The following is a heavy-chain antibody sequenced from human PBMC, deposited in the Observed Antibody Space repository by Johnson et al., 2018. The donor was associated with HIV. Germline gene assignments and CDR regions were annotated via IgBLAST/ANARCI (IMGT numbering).Heavy chain of an antibody. CDR3: AKDVGNYWPNAFDV. CDR1: GCTFSNYA. J-gene: IGHJ3*01. Sequence: QEQLVESGGGVVQPGRPERFLCAGSGCTFSNYAMHWVRLTPGKGLEWVAFTQYDGSNKYYADSVNGRFTISRDNSKNTLYLQMNSLRAEDTAVYYCAKDVGNYWPNAFDVWGQGTMLTVSS. V-gene: IGHV3-30*02. D-gene: IGHD3-22*01. CDR2: TQYDGSNK.